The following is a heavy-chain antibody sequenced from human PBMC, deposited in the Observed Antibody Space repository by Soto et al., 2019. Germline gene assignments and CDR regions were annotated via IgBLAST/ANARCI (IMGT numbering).Heavy chain of an antibody. V-gene: IGHV1-46*01. Sequence: ASVKVSCTASGYTFTSYYMHWVRQAPGQGLEWMGIINPSGGSTSYAQTFQSRVTMTRDTATSTGYMELSRLRSEDTAVYYCARDGSCYYYVRLDYWGQGTLVTVSS. CDR3: ARDGSCYYYVRLDY. J-gene: IGHJ4*02. CDR2: INPSGGST. D-gene: IGHD3-22*01. CDR1: GYTFTSYY.